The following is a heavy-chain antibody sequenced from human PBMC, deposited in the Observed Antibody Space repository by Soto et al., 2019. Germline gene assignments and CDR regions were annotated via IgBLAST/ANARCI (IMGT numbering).Heavy chain of an antibody. CDR1: GASISVFY. Sequence: SETLSLTCTFSGASISVFYWSWIRKSAGKGLEWIGRIYDTGTTDYNPSLKSRVMMSVDTSKKQFSLKLRSVTAADTAVYYCVRDGTKTLRDWFDPWGQGISVTVS. CDR2: IYDTGTT. J-gene: IGHJ5*02. D-gene: IGHD1-1*01. CDR3: VRDGTKTLRDWFDP. V-gene: IGHV4-4*07.